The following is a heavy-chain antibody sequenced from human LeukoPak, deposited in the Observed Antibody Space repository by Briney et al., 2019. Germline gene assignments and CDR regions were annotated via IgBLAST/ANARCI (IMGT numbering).Heavy chain of an antibody. D-gene: IGHD3-10*01. CDR1: GDSVSRNSVA. CDR2: TYYRSKWYK. J-gene: IGHJ5*02. V-gene: IGHV6-1*01. Sequence: SQSLSLTCAISGDSVSRNSVAWNWIRQSPSRGLEWLGRTYYRSKWYKEYAAPVRSRITISPDTSKNQFSLQLNSVTPEDTAVYYCARVEYFGSGSYRFDPWGQGTLVTVSS. CDR3: ARVEYFGSGSYRFDP.